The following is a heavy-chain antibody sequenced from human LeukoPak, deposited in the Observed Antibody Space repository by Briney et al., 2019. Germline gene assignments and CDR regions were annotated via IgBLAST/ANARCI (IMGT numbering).Heavy chain of an antibody. V-gene: IGHV3-30*04. CDR1: GFTFSSYA. CDR3: TSGDYCSSTSCPPGSYYYGMDV. J-gene: IGHJ6*02. Sequence: GGSLRLSCAASGFTFSSYAMHWVRQAPGKGLEWVAVISYDGSNKYYADSVKGRFTISRDNSKNTLYLQMNSLRAEDTAVYYCTSGDYCSSTSCPPGSYYYGMDVWGQGTTVTVSS. D-gene: IGHD2-2*01. CDR2: ISYDGSNK.